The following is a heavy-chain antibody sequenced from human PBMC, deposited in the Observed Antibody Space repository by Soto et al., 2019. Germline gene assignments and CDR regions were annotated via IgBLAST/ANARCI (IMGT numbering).Heavy chain of an antibody. CDR2: IYYSGST. Sequence: QLQLQESGPGLVKPSETLSLTCAVSGGSISSSSYYWGWIRQPPGKGLEWIGSIYYSGSTYYNPSLKSRVTISVDTSKNQFSLKLSSVTAADTAVYYCARNSLAAAGDKPYYYYGMDVWGQGTTVTVSS. J-gene: IGHJ6*02. CDR1: GGSISSSSYY. D-gene: IGHD6-13*01. CDR3: ARNSLAAAGDKPYYYYGMDV. V-gene: IGHV4-39*01.